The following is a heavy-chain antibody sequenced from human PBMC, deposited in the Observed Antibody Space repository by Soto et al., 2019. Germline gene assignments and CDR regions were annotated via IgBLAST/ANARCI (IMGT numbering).Heavy chain of an antibody. V-gene: IGHV1-46*01. CDR1: GYTFTSYY. D-gene: IGHD3-16*01. J-gene: IGHJ6*02. CDR2: INPSGGST. Sequence: ASVKVSCKASGYTFTSYYMHWVRQAPGQGLEWVGIINPSGGSTSYAQKFQGRVTMTRDTSTSTVYMELSSQRSEDTAVYYCAREGEYTYYYYYGMDVWGQGTTVTVSS. CDR3: AREGEYTYYYYYGMDV.